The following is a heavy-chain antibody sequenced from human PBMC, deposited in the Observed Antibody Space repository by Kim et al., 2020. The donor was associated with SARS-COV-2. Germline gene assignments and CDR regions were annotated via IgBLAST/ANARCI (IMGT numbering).Heavy chain of an antibody. CDR2: IIPILGIA. CDR3: ARVLDGDYGGLSFDP. CDR1: GGTFSSYT. V-gene: IGHV1-69*02. J-gene: IGHJ5*02. Sequence: ASVKVSCKASGGTFSSYTISWVRQAPGQGLEWMGRIIPILGIANYAQKFQGRVTITADKSTSTAYMELSSLRSEDTAVYYCARVLDGDYGGLSFDPWGQGTLVTVSS. D-gene: IGHD4-17*01.